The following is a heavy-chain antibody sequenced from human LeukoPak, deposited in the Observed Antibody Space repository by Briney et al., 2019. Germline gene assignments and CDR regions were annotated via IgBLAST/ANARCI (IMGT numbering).Heavy chain of an antibody. CDR2: INPSGGST. V-gene: IGHV1-46*01. CDR3: ARELAGDYYDSSGYYPFDY. CDR1: RYTFTSYY. Sequence: ASVKVSCKASRYTFTSYYMHWVRQAPGQGLEWMGIINPSGGSTSYAQKFQGRVTMTRDTSTSTVYMELSSLRSEDTAVYYCARELAGDYYDSSGYYPFDYWGQGTLVTVSS. D-gene: IGHD3-22*01. J-gene: IGHJ4*02.